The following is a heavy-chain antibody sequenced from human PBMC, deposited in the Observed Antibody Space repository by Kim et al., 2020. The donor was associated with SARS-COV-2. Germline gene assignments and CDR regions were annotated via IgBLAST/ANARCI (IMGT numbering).Heavy chain of an antibody. V-gene: IGHV4-39*07. CDR1: GGSISSSSYY. CDR2: IYYSGST. J-gene: IGHJ4*02. CDR3: ARIPSVATEYYFDY. Sequence: SETLSLTCTVSGGSISSSSYYWGWIRQPPGKGLEWIGSIYYSGSTYYNPSLKSRVTISVDTSKNQFSLKLSSVTAADTAVYYCARIPSVATEYYFDYWGQGTLVTVSS. D-gene: IGHD2-15*01.